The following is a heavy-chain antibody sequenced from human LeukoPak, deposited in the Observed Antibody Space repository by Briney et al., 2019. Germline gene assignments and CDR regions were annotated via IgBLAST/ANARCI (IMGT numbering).Heavy chain of an antibody. CDR2: ISSSSSYI. CDR3: ARASYDILTGYFDY. D-gene: IGHD3-9*01. Sequence: GGSLRLSCAASGFTFSSYSMNWVRQAPGKGLEWVSSISSSSSYIYYADSVKGRFTISRDNAKNSLYLQMNSLRAEDTALYYCARASYDILTGYFDYWGQGTLVTVSS. V-gene: IGHV3-21*04. J-gene: IGHJ4*02. CDR1: GFTFSSYS.